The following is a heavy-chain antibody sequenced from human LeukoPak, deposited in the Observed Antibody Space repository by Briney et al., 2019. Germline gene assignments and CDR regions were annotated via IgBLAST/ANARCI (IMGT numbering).Heavy chain of an antibody. CDR2: IRYDGSNK. CDR1: GFTFSSYG. Sequence: PGGSLRLSCAASGFTFSSYGMHWVRQAPGKGLEWVAFIRYDGSNKYYADSVKGRFTISRDNAKNSLYLQMNSLRVEDTAVYYCATSQSSVAGIIGDWGQGTLVTVSS. CDR3: ATSQSSVAGIIGD. D-gene: IGHD6-19*01. V-gene: IGHV3-30*02. J-gene: IGHJ4*02.